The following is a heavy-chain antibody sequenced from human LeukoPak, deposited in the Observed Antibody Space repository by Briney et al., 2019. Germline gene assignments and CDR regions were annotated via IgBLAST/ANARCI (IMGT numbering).Heavy chain of an antibody. D-gene: IGHD2/OR15-2a*01. CDR1: GGSTNNYY. J-gene: IGHJ6*03. CDR2: IYNSGST. CDR3: ARASFGDPGYMDV. V-gene: IGHV4-59*01. Sequence: SETLSLTCIVSGGSTNNYYWSWIRQPPGKGLEWIGYIYNSGSTNYNPSLKSRVTISGDTSKNQFSLKLSSVTAADTAVYYCARASFGDPGYMDVWGKGTTVTISS.